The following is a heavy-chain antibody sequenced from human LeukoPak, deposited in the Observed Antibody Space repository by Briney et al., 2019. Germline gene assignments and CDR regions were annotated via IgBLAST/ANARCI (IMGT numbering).Heavy chain of an antibody. Sequence: SETLSLTCTVSGGSISSGDYYWSWIRQPPGKGLEWIGYTYYSGNTYYNPSLKSRVTISVDTSKNQFSLKLSSVTAADTAVYYCARVSGSGTYYGGYDRTNWFAPWGQGTLVTVSS. J-gene: IGHJ5*02. CDR1: GGSISSGDYY. CDR3: ARVSGSGTYYGGYDRTNWFAP. CDR2: TYYSGNT. V-gene: IGHV4-30-4*01. D-gene: IGHD3-10*01.